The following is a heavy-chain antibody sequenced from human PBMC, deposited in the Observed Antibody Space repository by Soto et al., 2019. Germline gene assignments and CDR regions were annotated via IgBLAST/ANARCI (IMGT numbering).Heavy chain of an antibody. D-gene: IGHD2-2*01. Sequence: SETLSLTCAVYGGSFSGYYWSWIRQPPGKGLEWIGEINHSGSTNYNPSLKSRVTISVDTSKNQFSLKLSSVTAADTAVYYCARGNRVVVPAAIPWFDPWGQGTLVTVS. J-gene: IGHJ5*02. CDR2: INHSGST. CDR1: GGSFSGYY. V-gene: IGHV4-34*01. CDR3: ARGNRVVVPAAIPWFDP.